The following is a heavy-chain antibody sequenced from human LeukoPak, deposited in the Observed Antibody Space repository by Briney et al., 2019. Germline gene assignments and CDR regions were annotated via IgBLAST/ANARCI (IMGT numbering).Heavy chain of an antibody. V-gene: IGHV3-48*03. D-gene: IGHD2-2*03. CDR1: GFTFSSYE. CDR2: ISTSGSTI. Sequence: GRSLRLSCAASGFTFSSYEMNWVRQAPGKALEWVSYISTSGSTIYYADSVKGRFTISRDNAKNSLFLQMNSLRAEDTAVYYCARGTGYCLDPWGQGTLVTVSS. J-gene: IGHJ5*02. CDR3: ARGTGYCLDP.